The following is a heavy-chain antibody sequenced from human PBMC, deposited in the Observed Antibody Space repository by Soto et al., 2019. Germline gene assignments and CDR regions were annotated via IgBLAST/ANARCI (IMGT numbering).Heavy chain of an antibody. CDR2: ISGRGGST. D-gene: IGHD3-9*01. V-gene: IGHV3-23*01. Sequence: PGGSLRLSCAASGFTFSSYAMSWVRQAPGKGLEWVSAISGRGGSTYYADSVKGRFTISRDNSKNTLYLQMNSLRAEDTAVYYCAKEGNDVLRYFAWLSHGAFDIWGQGTMVTVSS. CDR1: GFTFSSYA. CDR3: AKEGNDVLRYFAWLSHGAFDI. J-gene: IGHJ3*02.